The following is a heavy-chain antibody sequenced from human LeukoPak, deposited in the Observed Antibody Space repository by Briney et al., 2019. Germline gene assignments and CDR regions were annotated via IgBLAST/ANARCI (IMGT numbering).Heavy chain of an antibody. CDR3: ARGPGYSYGYPYYYGMDV. CDR1: GGSFSGYY. Sequence: SETLSLTCAVYGGSFSGYYWSWIRQPPGKGLEWIGEINHSGSTNYNPSLKSRVTISVGTSKNQFSLKLSSVTAADTAVYYCARGPGYSYGYPYYYGMDVWGQGTTVTVSS. J-gene: IGHJ6*02. V-gene: IGHV4-34*01. D-gene: IGHD5-18*01. CDR2: INHSGST.